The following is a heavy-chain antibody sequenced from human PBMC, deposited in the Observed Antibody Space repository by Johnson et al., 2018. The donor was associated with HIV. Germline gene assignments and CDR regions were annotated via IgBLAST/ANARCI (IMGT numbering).Heavy chain of an antibody. CDR1: GFTFSSYW. Sequence: VQLVESGGGLVQPGGSLRLSCAASGFTFSSYWMSWVRQAPGKGLEWMVNIKQDGSEKYYVDSVRGRFTISRDNAKNSLYRQMNSLGAEDTAGYYCARDPDLDAFDIWGQGTMVTVSS. V-gene: IGHV3-7*05. CDR3: ARDPDLDAFDI. J-gene: IGHJ3*02. D-gene: IGHD1-14*01. CDR2: IKQDGSEK.